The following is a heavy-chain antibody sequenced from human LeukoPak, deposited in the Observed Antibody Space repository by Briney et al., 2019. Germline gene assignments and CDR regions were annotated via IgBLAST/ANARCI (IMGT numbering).Heavy chain of an antibody. CDR1: GYTFTGYY. CDR2: INPNSGGT. Sequence: ASVKVSCKASGYTFTGYYMHWVRQAPGQGLEWMGWINPNSGGTNYAQKFQGRVTMTRDTSISTAYMELSSLRSEDTAVYYCASKTYGDLRLGGWSDYWGQGTLVTVSS. D-gene: IGHD4-17*01. CDR3: ASKTYGDLRLGGWSDY. J-gene: IGHJ4*02. V-gene: IGHV1-2*02.